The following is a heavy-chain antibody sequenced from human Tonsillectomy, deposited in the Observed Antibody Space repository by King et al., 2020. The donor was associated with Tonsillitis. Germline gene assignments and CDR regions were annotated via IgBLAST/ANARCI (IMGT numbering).Heavy chain of an antibody. Sequence: VQLVESGDEVKKPGGSVKVSCKASGYTFTSDGISWVRQAPGQGLEWMGWISAYNGNTNYAQKLQGRVTMTTDTSTSTAYMELRSLRSDDTAVYYCARVRRDGRVGYYMRMGFAPWDKPTLVTVTS. CDR2: ISAYNGNT. CDR3: ARVRRDGRVGYYMRMGFAP. D-gene: IGHD3-22*01. V-gene: IGHV1-18*04. J-gene: IGHJ5*02. CDR1: GYTFTSDG.